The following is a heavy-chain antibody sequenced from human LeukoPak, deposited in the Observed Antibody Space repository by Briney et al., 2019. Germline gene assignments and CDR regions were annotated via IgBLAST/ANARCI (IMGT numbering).Heavy chain of an antibody. J-gene: IGHJ4*02. CDR1: GFPFGSYV. CDR3: ARDHDWAFDL. CDR2: INHNAEMI. V-gene: IGHV3-48*02. D-gene: IGHD3-9*01. Sequence: SGGSLRLSFEGSGFPFGSYVMSWVRQAPGKGLEWIAYINHNAEMIFYPDFVKGRFTISRDNPKKSLYLQMNALRYEDTAIYYCARDHDWAFDLWGQGTLVTVSS.